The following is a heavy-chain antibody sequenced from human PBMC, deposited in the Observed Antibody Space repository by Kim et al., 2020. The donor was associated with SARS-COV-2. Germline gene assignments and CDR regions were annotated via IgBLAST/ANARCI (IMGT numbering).Heavy chain of an antibody. Sequence: GGSLRLSCAASGFTFSSYAMHWVRQAPGKGLEWVAVISYDGSNKYYADSVKGRFTISRDNSKNTLYLQMNSLRAEDTAVYYCARGLDVWGQGTTVTVSS. J-gene: IGHJ6*02. CDR3: ARGLDV. CDR2: ISYDGSNK. V-gene: IGHV3-30*04. CDR1: GFTFSSYA.